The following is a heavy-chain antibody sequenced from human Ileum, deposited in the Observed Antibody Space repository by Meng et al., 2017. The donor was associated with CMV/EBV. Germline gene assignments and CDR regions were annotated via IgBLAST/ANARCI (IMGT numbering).Heavy chain of an antibody. D-gene: IGHD3-16*01. J-gene: IGHJ4*02. CDR3: ADPPAGL. V-gene: IGHV4-4*02. CDR1: GGSLIGTNW. CDR2: IFHSGAS. Sequence: QLHLQESGPVLVRPSVTLSLTCVVSGGSLIGTNWWNWVRQPPGGGLEWIGEIFHSGASNYNPSLKSRATISIDNSKNQFSLRLTSVTVADTAVYFCADPPAGLWGQGVLVTVAS.